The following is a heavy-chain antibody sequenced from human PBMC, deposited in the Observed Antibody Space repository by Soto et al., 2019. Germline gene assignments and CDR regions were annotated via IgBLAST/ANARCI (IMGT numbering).Heavy chain of an antibody. J-gene: IGHJ6*02. CDR1: GGSISSGGYY. Sequence: QVQLQESGPGLVKPSQTLSLTCTVSGGSISSGGYYWSWIRQHPGKGREWIGYIYYSGSTYYNPSLKSRVTISVDTSKNQFSLKLSSVTAADTAVYYCAREGAYCSGGSCYYYYGMDVWGQGTTVTVSS. CDR3: AREGAYCSGGSCYYYYGMDV. CDR2: IYYSGST. V-gene: IGHV4-31*03. D-gene: IGHD2-15*01.